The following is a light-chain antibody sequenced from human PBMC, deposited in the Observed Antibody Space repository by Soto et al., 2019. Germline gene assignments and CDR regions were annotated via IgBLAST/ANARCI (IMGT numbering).Light chain of an antibody. CDR1: SSYVGRHNY. CDR2: EVN. Sequence: QCGRTQPPSACGSPGQSVTIACTGTSSYVGRHNYVSWYQQHPGKAPKLLIFEVNKRPSGVPDRFSASTSGITASLTVSGLQPEDDAAYYCSSYSDTDNFVIFGGGNXVTVL. J-gene: IGLJ2*01. V-gene: IGLV2-8*01. CDR3: SSYSDTDNFVI.